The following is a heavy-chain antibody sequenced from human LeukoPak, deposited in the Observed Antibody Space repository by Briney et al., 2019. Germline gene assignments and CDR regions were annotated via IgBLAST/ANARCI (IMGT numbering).Heavy chain of an antibody. V-gene: IGHV3-74*01. CDR2: INSDGSST. D-gene: IGHD2-21*02. Sequence: GGSLRLSCAASGFTFSSYWMHWVRQAPGKGLVWVSRINSDGSSTSYAHSVKGRFTISRDNAKNTLYLQMNSLRAEDTAVYYCARDLLKILAYCGGDCYSLGDAFDIWGQGTMVTVSS. J-gene: IGHJ3*02. CDR1: GFTFSSYW. CDR3: ARDLLKILAYCGGDCYSLGDAFDI.